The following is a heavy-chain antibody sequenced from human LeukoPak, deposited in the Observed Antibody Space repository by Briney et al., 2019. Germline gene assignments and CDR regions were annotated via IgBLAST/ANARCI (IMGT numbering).Heavy chain of an antibody. CDR2: ISAYNGNT. J-gene: IGHJ4*02. Sequence: ASVNVSFTASGYTFTIYGISWVRQAPGQGREWMGWISAYNGNTNYAQKLQGRVTMTTDTSTSTAYMELRSLRSDDTAVYYCARDFRPGVVAAGYWGQGTLVTVSS. CDR3: ARDFRPGVVAAGY. D-gene: IGHD2-15*01. V-gene: IGHV1-18*04. CDR1: GYTFTIYG.